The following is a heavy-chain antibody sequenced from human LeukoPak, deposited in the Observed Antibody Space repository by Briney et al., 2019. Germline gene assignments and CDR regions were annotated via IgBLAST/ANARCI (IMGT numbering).Heavy chain of an antibody. J-gene: IGHJ4*02. CDR2: IGSDGTKQ. Sequence: GGSLRLSCVASGFIFSDHAFHWVRQSPDKGLEWGALIGSDGTKQYYADSVQGRFTVSRENSKNTLFLQMNTVRADDTAVYFCARQMTSTRLFDSWGQGTLATVSS. CDR1: GFIFSDHA. D-gene: IGHD5/OR15-5a*01. CDR3: ARQMTSTRLFDS. V-gene: IGHV3-30*04.